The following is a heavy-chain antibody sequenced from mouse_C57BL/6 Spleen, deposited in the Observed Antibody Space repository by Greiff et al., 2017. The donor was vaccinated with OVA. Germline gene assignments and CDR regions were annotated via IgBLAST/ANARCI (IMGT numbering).Heavy chain of an antibody. CDR2: IYPGSGNT. CDR1: GYTFTDYY. V-gene: IGHV1-76*01. CDR3: ASANWDYFDY. J-gene: IGHJ2*01. D-gene: IGHD4-1*01. Sequence: VQLQQSGAERVRPGASVKLSCKASGYTFTDYYINWVKQRPGQGLEWIARIYPGSGNTYYNEKFKGKATLTAEKSSSTAYMQLSSLTSEDSAVYFCASANWDYFDYWGQGTTLTVSS.